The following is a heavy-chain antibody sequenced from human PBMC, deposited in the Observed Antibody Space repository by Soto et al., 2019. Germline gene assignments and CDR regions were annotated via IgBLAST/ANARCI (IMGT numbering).Heavy chain of an antibody. J-gene: IGHJ5*02. CDR2: IIPILGIA. V-gene: IGHV1-69*02. D-gene: IGHD3-16*01. CDR1: GGTFSSYT. CDR3: ATPSGGALNWFDP. Sequence: ASVKVSCKASGGTFSSYTISWVRQAPGQGLEWMGRIIPILGIANYAQKFQGRVTITADKSTSTAYMELSSLRSDDTAVYYCATPSGGALNWFDPWGQGTLVTVSS.